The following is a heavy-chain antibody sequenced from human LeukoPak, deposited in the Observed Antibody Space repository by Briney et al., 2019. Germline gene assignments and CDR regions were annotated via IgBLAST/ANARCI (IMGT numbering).Heavy chain of an antibody. CDR3: AIPAGRITMIVEGNY. V-gene: IGHV3-21*04. D-gene: IGHD3-22*01. J-gene: IGHJ4*02. Sequence: DSAKGRFTISRDNVKNSLHLQMNSLRAEDTAVYYCAIPAGRITMIVEGNYWGQGTLVTVSS.